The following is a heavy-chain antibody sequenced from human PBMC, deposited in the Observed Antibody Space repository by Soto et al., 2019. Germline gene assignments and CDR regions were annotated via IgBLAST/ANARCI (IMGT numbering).Heavy chain of an antibody. V-gene: IGHV1-8*01. J-gene: IGHJ3*02. CDR2: MNPNSGNT. Sequence: ASVKVSCKASGYSFTSFDINLVRQATGQGLEWMGWMNPNSGNTGYAQKFQGRVTMTRNTSISTAYMELSSLRSEDTAVYYCARRYNWNYAPYAFDIWGQGTMVTASS. D-gene: IGHD1-7*01. CDR3: ARRYNWNYAPYAFDI. CDR1: GYSFTSFD.